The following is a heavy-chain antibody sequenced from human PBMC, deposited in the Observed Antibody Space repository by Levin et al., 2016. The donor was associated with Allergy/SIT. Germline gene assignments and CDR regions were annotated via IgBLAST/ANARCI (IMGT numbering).Heavy chain of an antibody. CDR2: IYYSGST. V-gene: IGHV4-59*01. Sequence: RQAPGKGLEWIGYIYYSGSTNYNPSLKSRVTISVDTSKNQFSLKLSSVTAADTAVYYCARDLESPFSGHNWFDPWGQGTLVTVSS. J-gene: IGHJ5*02. CDR3: ARDLESPFSGHNWFDP.